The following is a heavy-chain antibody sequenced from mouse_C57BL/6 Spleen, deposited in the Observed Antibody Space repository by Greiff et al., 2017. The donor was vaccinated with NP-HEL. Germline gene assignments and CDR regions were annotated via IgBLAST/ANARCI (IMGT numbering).Heavy chain of an antibody. CDR3: ARSGVGVRGAMDY. CDR1: GYTFTSYW. V-gene: IGHV1-7*01. J-gene: IGHJ4*01. D-gene: IGHD5-1*01. CDR2: INPSSGYT. Sequence: VQLQQSGAELAKPGASVKLSCKASGYTFTSYWMHWVKQRPGQGLEWIGYINPSSGYTKYNPKFKDKATLTADKSSSTAYMQLSSLTDEDSAVYYCARSGVGVRGAMDYWGQGTSVTVSS.